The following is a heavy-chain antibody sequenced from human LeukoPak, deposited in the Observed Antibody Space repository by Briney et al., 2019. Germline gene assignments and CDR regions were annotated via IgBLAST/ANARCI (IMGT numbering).Heavy chain of an antibody. D-gene: IGHD3-10*01. Sequence: SETLSLTCTVSGGSISSYYWSWIRQPPGKGLEWVGSIYYSGSTNYNPSLKSRVTISVDTSKNQFSLKLSSVTAADTAVYYCARVKGGRFGELFIDYWGQGTLVTVSS. J-gene: IGHJ4*02. V-gene: IGHV4-59*01. CDR2: IYYSGST. CDR1: GGSISSYY. CDR3: ARVKGGRFGELFIDY.